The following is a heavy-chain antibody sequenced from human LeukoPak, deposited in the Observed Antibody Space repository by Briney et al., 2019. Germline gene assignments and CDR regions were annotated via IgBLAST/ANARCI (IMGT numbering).Heavy chain of an antibody. CDR3: ARGARKGDDYGGFFDY. Sequence: PGGSLRLSCAASGFTFSSYGMHWVRQAPGKGLEWVAFIRYDGSNKYYADSAKGRFTISRDNSKNTLYLQMNSLRPEDTAVYYCARGARKGDDYGGFFDYWGQGTLVTVSS. CDR1: GFTFSSYG. CDR2: IRYDGSNK. V-gene: IGHV3-30*02. D-gene: IGHD4-23*01. J-gene: IGHJ4*02.